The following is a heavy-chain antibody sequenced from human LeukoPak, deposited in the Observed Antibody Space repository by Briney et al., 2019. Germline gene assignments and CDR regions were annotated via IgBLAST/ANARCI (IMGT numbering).Heavy chain of an antibody. J-gene: IGHJ6*02. CDR3: ARGIVGSGWDLPSLPLGYGMDV. V-gene: IGHV4-30-4*01. CDR1: GGSISSGGYY. Sequence: PSETLSLTCTVSGGSISSGGYYWSWIRQPPGKGLEWIGYIYYSGSPYYNPSLKSRVTISVDTSKNQFSLKLSSVTADDTAVYYCARGIVGSGWDLPSLPLGYGMDVWGQGTTVTVSS. CDR2: IYYSGSP. D-gene: IGHD6-19*01.